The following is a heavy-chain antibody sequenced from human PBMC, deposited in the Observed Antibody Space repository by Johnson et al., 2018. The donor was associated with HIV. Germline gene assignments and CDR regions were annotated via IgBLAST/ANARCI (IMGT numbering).Heavy chain of an antibody. J-gene: IGHJ3*02. D-gene: IGHD6-19*01. CDR2: ISWNSGSI. V-gene: IGHV3-9*01. CDR1: GFTVSRNY. CDR3: AKVFKVRVAGAFDI. Sequence: EVQLVESGGGLVQPGGSLRLSCAASGFTVSRNYMNWVRQAPGKGLEWVSGISWNSGSIGYADSVRGRFTISRDNAKNSLYLQVNSLRADDTALYYCAKVFKVRVAGAFDIWGQGTMVTVSS.